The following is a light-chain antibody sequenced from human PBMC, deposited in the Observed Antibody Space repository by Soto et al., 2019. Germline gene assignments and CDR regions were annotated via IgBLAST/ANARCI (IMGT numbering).Light chain of an antibody. CDR3: SSYTSSSLLV. CDR1: SSDVGGYNS. CDR2: DVS. J-gene: IGLJ2*01. V-gene: IGLV2-14*01. Sequence: QSALTQPASVSGSPGQSITISCTGTSSDVGGYNSVSWYHQHPGKAPKLMIYDVSHRPSGVSDRFSGSKSGNTAALTISGLQAEDEADYYCSSYTSSSLLVFGGGTKLTVL.